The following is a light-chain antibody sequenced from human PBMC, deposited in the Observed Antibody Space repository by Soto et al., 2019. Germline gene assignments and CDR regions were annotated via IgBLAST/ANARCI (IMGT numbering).Light chain of an antibody. J-gene: IGKJ2*01. Sequence: DIQLTQSPSTLSASVGDRVTITCWARQSISSWLAWYQQKPGKAPKLLIYKTSSLESGVPSTFSGSGSGTEFTLTISSLQPDDFATYYCQQYDSQSYTFGQGTKLEIK. V-gene: IGKV1-5*03. CDR3: QQYDSQSYT. CDR2: KTS. CDR1: QSISSW.